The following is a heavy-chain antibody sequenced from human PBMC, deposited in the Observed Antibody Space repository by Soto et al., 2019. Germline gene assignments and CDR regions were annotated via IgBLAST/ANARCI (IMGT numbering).Heavy chain of an antibody. CDR1: GYTFTSYY. CDR3: ARDQEPSTLYYDYYYMDV. CDR2: INPSGGST. J-gene: IGHJ6*03. V-gene: IGHV1-46*03. Sequence: QVHLVQSGAEVKKPGASVTVSCKASGYTFTSYYIHWVRQVPGQGLEWMGIINPSGGSTSYAQKFQGRVTMTRDTSTSTVYMEVSGLRSEDTAVYYCARDQEPSTLYYDYYYMDVWGKGTTVTVSS.